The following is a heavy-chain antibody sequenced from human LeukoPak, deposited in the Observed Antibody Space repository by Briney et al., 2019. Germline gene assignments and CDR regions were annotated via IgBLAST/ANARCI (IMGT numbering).Heavy chain of an antibody. D-gene: IGHD1-14*01. CDR1: GFTFSSYS. CDR3: ATETNGRHYDY. CDR2: ISPTGSDR. Sequence: GGSLRLSCAASGFTFSSYSMNWVRQAPGKGLEWVASISPTGSDRYHADSIKGRFTISRDNANNFLYLQMNSLRAEDTAVYYCATETNGRHYDYWGQGTLLTVSS. V-gene: IGHV3-21*06. J-gene: IGHJ4*02.